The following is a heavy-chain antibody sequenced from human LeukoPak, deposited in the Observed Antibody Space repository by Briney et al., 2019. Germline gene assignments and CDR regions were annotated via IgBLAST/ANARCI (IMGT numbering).Heavy chain of an antibody. V-gene: IGHV1-18*01. Sequence: GASVKVSCKASGYTFTSYGISWVRQAPGQGLEWMGWISAYNGNTNYAQKLQGRVTMTTDTSTSTAYMELRSLRSDDTAVYYCARGGPLYDFWTDYYYYYYMDVWGKGTTVTVSS. CDR1: GYTFTSYG. J-gene: IGHJ6*03. CDR2: ISAYNGNT. CDR3: ARGGPLYDFWTDYYYYYYMDV. D-gene: IGHD3-3*01.